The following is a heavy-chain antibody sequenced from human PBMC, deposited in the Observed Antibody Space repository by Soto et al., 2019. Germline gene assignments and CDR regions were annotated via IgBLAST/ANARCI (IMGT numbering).Heavy chain of an antibody. D-gene: IGHD3-10*01. V-gene: IGHV3-23*01. CDR2: ISGSGGST. CDR1: GFTFSSYA. Sequence: GGSLRLSCAASGFTFSSYAMSWVRQAPGKGLEWVSAISGSGGSTYYADSVKGRFTISRDNSKNTLYLQMNSLRAEDTAVYYCAKVWFPMVRGALVAHLNWFDPWGQGTLVTVSS. J-gene: IGHJ5*02. CDR3: AKVWFPMVRGALVAHLNWFDP.